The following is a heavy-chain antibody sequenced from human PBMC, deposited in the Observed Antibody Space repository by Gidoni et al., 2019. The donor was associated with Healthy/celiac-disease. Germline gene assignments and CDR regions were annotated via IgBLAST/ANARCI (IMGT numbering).Heavy chain of an antibody. CDR1: GFTFSSYG. CDR3: AREWGYCSGGSCYFESAFDI. Sequence: QVQLVESGGGVVQPGRSLRLSCAASGFTFSSYGMHWVRQAPGKGLEWVAVIWYDGSNKYYADSVKGRFTISRDNSKNTLYLQMNSLRAEDTAVYYCAREWGYCSGGSCYFESAFDIWGQGTMVTVSS. CDR2: IWYDGSNK. D-gene: IGHD2-15*01. J-gene: IGHJ3*02. V-gene: IGHV3-33*01.